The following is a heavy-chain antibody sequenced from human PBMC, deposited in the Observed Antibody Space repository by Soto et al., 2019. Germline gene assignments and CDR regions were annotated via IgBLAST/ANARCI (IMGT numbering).Heavy chain of an antibody. CDR3: ARDHNYYYGMDV. J-gene: IGHJ6*02. CDR2: SRSSSRYI. V-gene: IGHV3-21*01. CDR1: GCTFGSDS. Sequence: GGPVRLACAASGCTFGSDSMSWALYAPGKGREGVSSSRSSSRYIYYAVSAEGRFTISTAHAKCSLHLQMNSLRAEGTSVYYCARDHNYYYGMDVSGQGTTVTVS.